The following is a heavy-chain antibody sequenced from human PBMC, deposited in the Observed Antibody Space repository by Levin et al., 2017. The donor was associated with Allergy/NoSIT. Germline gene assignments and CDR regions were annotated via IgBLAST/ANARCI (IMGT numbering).Heavy chain of an antibody. D-gene: IGHD4-23*01. CDR2: ISYDGSNK. CDR1: GFTFSSYA. Sequence: GGSLRLSCAASGFTFSSYAMHWVRQAPGKGLEWVAVISYDGSNKYYTDSVKGRFTISRDNSKNTLYLLMNSLRAEDTAVYFCARDSVAAFDYWGQGTLVTVSS. J-gene: IGHJ4*02. CDR3: ARDSVAAFDY. V-gene: IGHV3-30-3*01.